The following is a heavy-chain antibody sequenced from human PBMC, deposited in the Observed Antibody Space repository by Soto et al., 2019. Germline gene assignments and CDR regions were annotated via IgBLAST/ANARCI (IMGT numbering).Heavy chain of an antibody. CDR1: GFTFSSYG. Sequence: GGSLRLSCAASGFTFSSYGMHWVRQAPGKGLEWVAVIWYDGSNKYYADSVKGRFTISRDNSKNTLYLQMNSLRAEDTAVYYCAREGYSSSSMNYYYYMDVWGKGTTVTVSS. CDR2: IWYDGSNK. D-gene: IGHD6-6*01. J-gene: IGHJ6*03. V-gene: IGHV3-33*01. CDR3: AREGYSSSSMNYYYYMDV.